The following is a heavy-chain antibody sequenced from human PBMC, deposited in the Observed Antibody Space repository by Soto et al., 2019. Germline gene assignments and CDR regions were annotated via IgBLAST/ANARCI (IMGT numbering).Heavy chain of an antibody. D-gene: IGHD3-10*01. CDR2: IYPGDSDT. J-gene: IGHJ6*02. V-gene: IGHV5-51*01. CDR3: AGGGVRGVITRTRDYYGMDV. CDR1: GYSFTSNW. Sequence: PGAAVKISGKGSGYSFTSNWISWVRQMPGKGLEWMGIIYPGDSDTRYSPSFQGQVTISADKSISTAYLQWSSLKASDTAMYYCAGGGVRGVITRTRDYYGMDVWGQGTTVIVSS.